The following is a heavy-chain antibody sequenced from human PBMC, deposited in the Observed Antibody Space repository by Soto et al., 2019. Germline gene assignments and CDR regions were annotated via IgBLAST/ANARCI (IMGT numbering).Heavy chain of an antibody. D-gene: IGHD6-13*01. J-gene: IGHJ6*02. CDR1: GYSFTSYW. CDR2: IDSSESYT. V-gene: IGHV5-10-1*01. Sequence: GESLKISCKGSGYSFTSYWIRWVREIPGKGLEWMGVIDSSESYTNYSPSVQGHVTISADKSISTAYLKWSSLKASDTAMYYCARRGSSSWYPYYYDGMDVWGQGATVTVSS. CDR3: ARRGSSSWYPYYYDGMDV.